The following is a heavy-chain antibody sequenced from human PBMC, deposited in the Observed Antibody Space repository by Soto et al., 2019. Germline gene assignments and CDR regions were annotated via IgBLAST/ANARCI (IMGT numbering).Heavy chain of an antibody. J-gene: IGHJ5*02. Sequence: QVQLVQSGAEVKKPGASVKVSCKASGYTFTSYGISWVRQAPGQGLEWMGWISAYNGNTNYAQKLQGRVTMTTDTSKSTAYMELRSLRSDDTAVYYCARDSHYYDSSGYRNWFDPWGQGTLVTVSS. CDR2: ISAYNGNT. V-gene: IGHV1-18*01. CDR1: GYTFTSYG. CDR3: ARDSHYYDSSGYRNWFDP. D-gene: IGHD3-22*01.